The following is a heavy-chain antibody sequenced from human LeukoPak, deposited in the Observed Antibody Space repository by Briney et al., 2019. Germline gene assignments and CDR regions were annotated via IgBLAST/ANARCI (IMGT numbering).Heavy chain of an antibody. CDR3: ARDQGGWFDP. CDR1: GFTFSNYA. Sequence: GGSLRLSCVASGFTFSNYAMSWVRQAPGKGLEWVSSISSGTNYIYYADSLKGRFTISRDNAKNSLYLQMNGLRAEDTAVYFCARDQGGWFDPWGQGTLVTVSS. J-gene: IGHJ5*02. V-gene: IGHV3-21*01. CDR2: ISSGTNYI. D-gene: IGHD3-16*01.